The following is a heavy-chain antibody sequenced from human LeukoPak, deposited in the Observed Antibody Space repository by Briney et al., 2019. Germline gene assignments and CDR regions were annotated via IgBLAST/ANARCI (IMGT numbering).Heavy chain of an antibody. CDR2: ISYDASTK. J-gene: IGHJ4*02. CDR1: GFTFSSSG. CDR3: AKSVVLVRGVIPDKGQSGFDY. Sequence: GRSLRLSCAASGFTFSSSGMDWVRQAPGQGLEWVALISYDASTKYYADSVKGRFTISRDNSKNTLYLQMNSLRAEDTAVYYCAKSVVLVRGVIPDKGQSGFDYWGQGTLVTVSS. V-gene: IGHV3-30*18. D-gene: IGHD3-10*01.